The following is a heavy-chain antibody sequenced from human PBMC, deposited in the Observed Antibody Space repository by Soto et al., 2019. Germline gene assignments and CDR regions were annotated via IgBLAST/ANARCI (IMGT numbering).Heavy chain of an antibody. V-gene: IGHV1-18*01. D-gene: IGHD2-2*02. CDR1: GYTFTSYG. J-gene: IGHJ6*02. CDR2: ISAYNGNT. CDR3: ARDQPGDIVLVPAAISYGMDV. Sequence: QVQLVQSGAEVKKPGASVKVSCKASGYTFTSYGISWVRQAPGQGLEWMGWISAYNGNTNYAQKLQGRVTMTTDTSTXXAXMXXRSLRSDDTAVYYCARDQPGDIVLVPAAISYGMDVWGQGTTVTVSS.